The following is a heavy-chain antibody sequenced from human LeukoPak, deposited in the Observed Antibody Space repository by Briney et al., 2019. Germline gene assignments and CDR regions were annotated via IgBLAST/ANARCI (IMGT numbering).Heavy chain of an antibody. CDR3: ARNYDGACDY. J-gene: IGHJ4*02. CDR1: GYSFTDYY. CDR2: INPNTGGT. Sequence: ASVKVSCKASGYSFTDYYMQWVRQAPGQGLEWMGWINPNTGGTSFAQKFQGGVTMTRDTSISTAYLELSRLTSDDTAVYYCARNYDGACDYWGQGTLVTVSS. D-gene: IGHD4-23*01. V-gene: IGHV1-2*02.